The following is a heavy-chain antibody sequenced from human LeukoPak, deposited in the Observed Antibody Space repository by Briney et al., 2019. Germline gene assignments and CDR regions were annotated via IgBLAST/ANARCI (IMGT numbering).Heavy chain of an antibody. D-gene: IGHD5-18*01. CDR3: ARDRKGIQLWFSYYYYYMDV. J-gene: IGHJ6*03. CDR1: GFTFSSYA. V-gene: IGHV4-39*07. CDR2: IYYSGST. Sequence: GTLRLSCSASGFTFSSYAMSWVRQPPGKGLEWIGSIYYSGSTYYNPSLKSRVTISVDTSKNQFSLKLSSVTAADTAVYYCARDRKGIQLWFSYYYYYMDVWGKGTTVTVSS.